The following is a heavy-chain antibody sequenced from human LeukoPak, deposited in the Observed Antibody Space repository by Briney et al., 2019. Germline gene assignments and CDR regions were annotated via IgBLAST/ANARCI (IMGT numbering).Heavy chain of an antibody. D-gene: IGHD3-10*01. CDR3: ARVSLVRGAPDYYFDY. CDR2: IYYSGST. J-gene: IGHJ4*02. V-gene: IGHV4-59*08. CDR1: GGSISSYY. Sequence: SGTLSLTCTVSGGSISSYYWSWIRQPPGEGLEWIGYIYYSGSTNYNPSLKSRVTISVDTSKNQFSLKLSSVTAADTAVYYCARVSLVRGAPDYYFDYWGQGTLVTVSS.